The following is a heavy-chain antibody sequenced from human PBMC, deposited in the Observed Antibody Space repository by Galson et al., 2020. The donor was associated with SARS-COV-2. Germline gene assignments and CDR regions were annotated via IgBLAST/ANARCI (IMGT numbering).Heavy chain of an antibody. V-gene: IGHV3-23*01. CDR1: GFTFSRYA. CDR3: AKGRGWELKP. D-gene: IGHD1-26*01. J-gene: IGHJ4*02. CDR2: ISGSGGST. Sequence: GESLKISCAAPGFTFSRYAMSWVRQAPGKGPEWVPAISGSGGSTYYADSVKGRFTISRDNSKNTLDLQMNSLRAEDTAVYYCAKGRGWELKPWGQGTLVTVSS.